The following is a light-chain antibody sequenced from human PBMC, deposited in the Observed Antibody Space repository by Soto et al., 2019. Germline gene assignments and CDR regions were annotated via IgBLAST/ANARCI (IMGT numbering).Light chain of an antibody. CDR2: DAS. J-gene: IGKJ4*01. V-gene: IGKV3-15*01. CDR3: QQYNNWPLT. CDR1: QSVSSN. Sequence: EIVMTQSPATLSVSPGERATLSCRASQSVSSNLAWYQQKPGQAPSLLIYDASTRATGIPARFSGSGSGTDFTLTISSLQSEDVAVYYCQQYNNWPLTFGGGTNVEIK.